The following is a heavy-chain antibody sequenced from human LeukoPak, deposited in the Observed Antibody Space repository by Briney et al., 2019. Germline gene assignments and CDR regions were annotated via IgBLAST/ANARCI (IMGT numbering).Heavy chain of an antibody. Sequence: GGALRLSCAAAGFTFSSYGMHWVRPAPGKGREWVAVISYDGSNKYYADSVKGRFTISRDNSKNTLYLQMNSLRAEDTAVYYCAKDPGYCSSTSCYALGYFDYWGQGTLVTVSS. V-gene: IGHV3-30*18. D-gene: IGHD2-2*01. J-gene: IGHJ4*02. CDR1: GFTFSSYG. CDR3: AKDPGYCSSTSCYALGYFDY. CDR2: ISYDGSNK.